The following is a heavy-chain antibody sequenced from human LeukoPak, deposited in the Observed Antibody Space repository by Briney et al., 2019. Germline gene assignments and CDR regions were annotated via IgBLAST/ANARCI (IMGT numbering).Heavy chain of an antibody. CDR1: GGSISSYY. J-gene: IGHJ4*02. CDR3: ARDRDGYGYYFDY. CDR2: IYYSGST. Sequence: PSETLSLTCTVFGGSISSYYWSWIRQPPGKGLEWIGYIYYSGSTNYNPSLKSRVTISVDTSKNQFSLKPSSVTAADTAVYHCARDRDGYGYYFDYWGQGTLVTVSS. D-gene: IGHD5-24*01. V-gene: IGHV4-59*01.